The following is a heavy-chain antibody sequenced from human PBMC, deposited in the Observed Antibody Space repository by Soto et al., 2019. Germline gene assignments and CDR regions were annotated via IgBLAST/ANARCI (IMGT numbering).Heavy chain of an antibody. D-gene: IGHD6-19*01. V-gene: IGHV4-38-2*02. J-gene: IGHJ4*01. CDR3: ARAHVTVVAGSTFDY. CDR2: IYHGGTT. Sequence: PSETLSLTCTVSGYSISSGSYLGWILQPPGKGPEWIASIYHGGTTFYNPSLKSRITISVDTSHNQFSLNLRSVTAADTAVYYCARAHVTVVAGSTFDYWGHGTLVTVSS. CDR1: GYSISSGSY.